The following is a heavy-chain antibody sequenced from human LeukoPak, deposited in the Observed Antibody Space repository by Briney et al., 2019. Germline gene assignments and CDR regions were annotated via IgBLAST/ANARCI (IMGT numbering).Heavy chain of an antibody. D-gene: IGHD1-14*01. CDR2: IFHSGST. V-gene: IGHV4-4*02. Sequence: SETLSLTCVVSGDSLSSGYWWSWVRQPPGKGLEWIGEIFHSGSTNYNPSLKSRVTISVDTSKNQFSLKLSSVTAADTAVYYCARGPPSEVYYFDYWGQGTLVTVSS. CDR3: ARGPPSEVYYFDY. CDR1: GDSLSSGYW. J-gene: IGHJ4*02.